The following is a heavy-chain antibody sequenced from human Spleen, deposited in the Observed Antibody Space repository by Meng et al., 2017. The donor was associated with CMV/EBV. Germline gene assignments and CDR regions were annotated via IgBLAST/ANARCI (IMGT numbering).Heavy chain of an antibody. D-gene: IGHD1-26*01. CDR3: ARGKQDAWELLAY. CDR1: GVSISSNIR. J-gene: IGHJ4*02. V-gene: IGHV4-4*02. Sequence: LQESGLGLVKPSGTLSLTCGFSGVSISSNIRWTWVRQPPGKGLEWIGDIDASGSTNYNPSLNSRISISLDKSKNHFSLKVNSVTAADTAVYYCARGKQDAWELLAYWGQGALVTVSS. CDR2: IDASGST.